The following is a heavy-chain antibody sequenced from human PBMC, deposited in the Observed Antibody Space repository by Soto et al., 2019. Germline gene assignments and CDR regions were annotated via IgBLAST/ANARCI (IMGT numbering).Heavy chain of an antibody. Sequence: SETLSLTCTVSGDSISSYYWSWIRQPPGKGLEWIGYIYYSGSTNYNPSLESRVTISVDTSKNQFSLKLSSVTAADTAVYYCGSTKTYYDILTGYSPHNWFDPWGQGTLVTVSS. CDR1: GDSISSYY. CDR2: IYYSGST. J-gene: IGHJ5*02. D-gene: IGHD3-9*01. V-gene: IGHV4-59*01. CDR3: GSTKTYYDILTGYSPHNWFDP.